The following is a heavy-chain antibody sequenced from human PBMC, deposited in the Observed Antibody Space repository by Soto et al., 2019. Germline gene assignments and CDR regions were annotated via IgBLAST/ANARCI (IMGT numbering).Heavy chain of an antibody. V-gene: IGHV3-74*01. Sequence: GGSLRLSCAASGFTFSSYWMHWVRQAPGKGLVWVSRINSDGSSTSYVDSVKGRFTISRDNAKNTLYLQMNSLRAEDTAVYYCAREDYGSFNWFDPWGQGTLVTVSS. CDR3: AREDYGSFNWFDP. CDR2: INSDGSST. CDR1: GFTFSSYW. D-gene: IGHD3-10*01. J-gene: IGHJ5*02.